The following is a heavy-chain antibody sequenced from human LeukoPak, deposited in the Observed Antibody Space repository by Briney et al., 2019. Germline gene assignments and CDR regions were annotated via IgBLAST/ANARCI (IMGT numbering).Heavy chain of an antibody. CDR3: TGQPNSGDYPN. D-gene: IGHD4-17*01. J-gene: IGHJ4*02. CDR2: IRNKANSYAT. V-gene: IGHV3-73*01. CDR1: GLTFSGST. Sequence: GGSLRLSCAASGLTFSGSTMHWVRQASGKGLEWVGRIRNKANSYATAYVESVKGRFTISRDDSKNTVYLQMNSMKTEDTAVYYCTGQPNSGDYPNWGQGTLVTVSS.